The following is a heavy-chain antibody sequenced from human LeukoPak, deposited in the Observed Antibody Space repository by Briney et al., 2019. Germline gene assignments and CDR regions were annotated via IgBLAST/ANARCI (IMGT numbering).Heavy chain of an antibody. D-gene: IGHD3-10*01. V-gene: IGHV1-2*02. CDR1: GYTFTGYY. Sequence: GASVKVSCKASGYTFTGYYMHWVRQAPGQGLEWMGWINPNSGGTNYAQKFQGRVTMTRDTSISTAYVELSRLRSDDTAVYYCAREYYGSGSPKADWFDPWGQGTLVTVSS. CDR2: INPNSGGT. J-gene: IGHJ5*02. CDR3: AREYYGSGSPKADWFDP.